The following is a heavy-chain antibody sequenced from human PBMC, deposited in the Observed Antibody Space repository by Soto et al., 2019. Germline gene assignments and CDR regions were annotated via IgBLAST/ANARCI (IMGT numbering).Heavy chain of an antibody. Sequence: PGGSLRLSCAASGFTFSTYIMHWVRQAPGKGLEWVAVIWYDGSSKYYADSVKGRFTISRDNSKNTLYLQMNSLRAEDTAVYYCARDRKLPQLGHYYDGKDVWGQGTTVTVSS. CDR2: IWYDGSSK. CDR3: ARDRKLPQLGHYYDGKDV. CDR1: GFTFSTYI. D-gene: IGHD6-13*01. J-gene: IGHJ6*02. V-gene: IGHV3-33*08.